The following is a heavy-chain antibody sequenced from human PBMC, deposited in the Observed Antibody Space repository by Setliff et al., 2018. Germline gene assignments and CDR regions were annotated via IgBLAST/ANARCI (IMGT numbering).Heavy chain of an antibody. D-gene: IGHD3-3*01. CDR3: AIGPRITIFGVVSLSLYGMDV. V-gene: IGHV1-18*04. J-gene: IGHJ6*02. CDR2: ISAYNGNT. Sequence: ASVKVSCKTSGYPFTDYYIHWVRQAPGQGLEWMGWISAYNGNTNYAQKLQGRVTMTTDTSTNTAYMELSRLRSDDTAVYYCAIGPRITIFGVVSLSLYGMDVWGQGTTVTVSS. CDR1: GYPFTDYY.